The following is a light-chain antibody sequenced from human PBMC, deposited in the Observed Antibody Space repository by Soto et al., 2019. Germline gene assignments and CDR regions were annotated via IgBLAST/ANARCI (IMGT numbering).Light chain of an antibody. CDR3: QHLNTNPLT. V-gene: IGKV1-9*01. CDR1: QDISSY. CDR2: AAS. Sequence: DIQLTQSPSFLSASVGDRVTITCRASQDISSYLAWYQQKPGKAPKLLIYAASTLQSGVPSRFSGIGSGTEFTLKISSLQPEDFATYYCQHLNTNPLTFGGGTKVELK. J-gene: IGKJ4*01.